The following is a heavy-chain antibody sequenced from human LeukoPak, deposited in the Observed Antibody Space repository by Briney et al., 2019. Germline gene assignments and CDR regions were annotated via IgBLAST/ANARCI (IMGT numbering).Heavy chain of an antibody. CDR2: INHSGSA. J-gene: IGHJ5*01. CDR1: GGPFSGYY. Sequence: PETLSLTCAVYGGPFSGYYWSWIRQPPGKGLEWIGEINHSGSANYNPSLKSRVTISVDTSKNQFSLKLSSVTAADTAVYYCARRSVSSQSFDFWGQGTLVTVSS. V-gene: IGHV4-34*01. CDR3: ARRSVSSQSFDF.